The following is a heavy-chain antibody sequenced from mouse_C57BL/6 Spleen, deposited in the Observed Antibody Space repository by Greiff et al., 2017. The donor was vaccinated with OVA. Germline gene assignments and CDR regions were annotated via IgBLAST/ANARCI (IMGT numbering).Heavy chain of an antibody. CDR2: IYPGDGDT. J-gene: IGHJ2*01. V-gene: IGHV1-80*01. CDR1: GYAFSSYW. CDR3: ARSTEDRYFDY. Sequence: QVQLQQSGAELVKPGASVKISCKASGYAFSSYWMNWVKQRPGKGLECIGQIYPGDGDTNYNGKFKGKATLTADKSSSTAYMQLSSLTSEDSAVYFCARSTEDRYFDYWGQGTTLTVSS.